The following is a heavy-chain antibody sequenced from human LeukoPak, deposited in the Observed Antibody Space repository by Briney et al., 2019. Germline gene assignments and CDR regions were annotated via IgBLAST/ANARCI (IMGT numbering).Heavy chain of an antibody. J-gene: IGHJ4*02. CDR1: GGSISSSNW. CDR2: IYHSGSA. CDR3: ASAGHDGIGYKVC. D-gene: IGHD3-22*01. Sequence: SGTLSLTCAVSGGSISSSNWWCCVRQPPGRGLEWFGEIYHSGSANYTPSLKSRVTISVDKSKNQFSLRLSSVTAAETAVYYCASAGHDGIGYKVCWGQGTLVTVSS. V-gene: IGHV4-4*02.